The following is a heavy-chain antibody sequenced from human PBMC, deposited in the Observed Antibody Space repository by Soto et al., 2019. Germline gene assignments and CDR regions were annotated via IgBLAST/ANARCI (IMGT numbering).Heavy chain of an antibody. V-gene: IGHV3-23*01. J-gene: IGHJ6*02. CDR3: AKVEVLRFLEWPARDYYYYGMDV. CDR1: GFTFSSYA. D-gene: IGHD3-3*01. CDR2: ISGSGGST. Sequence: GGSLRLSCAASGFTFSSYAMSWVRQAPGKGLEWVSAISGSGGSTYYADSVKGRFTISRDNSKNTLYLQMNSLRAEDTAVYYCAKVEVLRFLEWPARDYYYYGMDVWGQGTTVTVSS.